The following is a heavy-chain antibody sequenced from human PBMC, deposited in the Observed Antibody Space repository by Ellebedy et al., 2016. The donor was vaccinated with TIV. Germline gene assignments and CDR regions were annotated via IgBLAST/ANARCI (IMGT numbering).Heavy chain of an antibody. V-gene: IGHV3-11*04. Sequence: GESLKISXVASGFTIGDYYMSWIRQAPGKGLEWVAYSSSDGFTRLYGDPVRGRFSISRDNAENSLFLQMDSLRVEDTAVYYCARYFGHYPADSWGQGTLVTVSS. CDR1: GFTIGDYY. CDR3: ARYFGHYPADS. D-gene: IGHD1-26*01. CDR2: SSSDGFTR. J-gene: IGHJ4*02.